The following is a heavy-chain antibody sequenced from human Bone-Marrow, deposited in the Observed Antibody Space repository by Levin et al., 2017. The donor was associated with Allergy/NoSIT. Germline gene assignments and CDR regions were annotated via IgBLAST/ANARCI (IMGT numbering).Heavy chain of an antibody. CDR2: IYSGGST. V-gene: IGHV3-53*01. CDR3: ARGRIAAAGTRAGAFDI. D-gene: IGHD6-13*01. J-gene: IGHJ3*02. Sequence: GGSLRLSCAASGFTVSSNYMSWVRQAPGKGLEWVSVIYSGGSTYYADSVKGRFTISRDNSKNTLYLQMNSLRAEDTAVYYCARGRIAAAGTRAGAFDIWGQGTMVTVSS. CDR1: GFTVSSNY.